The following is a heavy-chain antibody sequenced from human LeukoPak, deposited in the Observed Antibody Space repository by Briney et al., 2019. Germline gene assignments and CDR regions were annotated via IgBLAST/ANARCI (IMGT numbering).Heavy chain of an antibody. D-gene: IGHD2-15*01. V-gene: IGHV4-4*07. CDR1: GGSISSYY. J-gene: IGHJ6*03. Sequence: PSETLSLTCTVSGGSISSYYGSWIRQPAGKGLEWIGRIYASGSTNYNPSLKSRVTMSVDTSKNQFSLKLSSVTAADTAVYYCARDDPYCSGGSCYPSVYMDVWGKGTTVTVSS. CDR3: ARDDPYCSGGSCYPSVYMDV. CDR2: IYASGST.